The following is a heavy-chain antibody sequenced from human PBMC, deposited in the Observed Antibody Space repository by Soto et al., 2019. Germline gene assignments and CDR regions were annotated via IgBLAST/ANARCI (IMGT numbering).Heavy chain of an antibody. Sequence: GXSVKVSCKASGYTFTSYDINWVRQATGQGLEWMGWMNPNSGNTGYAQKFQGRVTMTRNTSISTAYMELRGLKSDDTAVYYCATPTPLRGAMITNINFDFWGQGTPVTVSS. V-gene: IGHV1-8*01. CDR3: ATPTPLRGAMITNINFDF. CDR2: MNPNSGNT. J-gene: IGHJ4*02. CDR1: GYTFTSYD. D-gene: IGHD3-10*01.